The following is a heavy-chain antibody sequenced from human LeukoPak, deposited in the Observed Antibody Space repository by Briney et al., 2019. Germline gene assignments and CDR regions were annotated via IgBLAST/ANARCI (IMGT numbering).Heavy chain of an antibody. Sequence: SETLSLTCTASGGSISSSDYYWGWIRQPPGKGLEWIGSMSYSGSAHYNPSLKSRITISADTSKNQFSLKLSSVTAADTAMYYCARPYTSGWSGVKYWGQGTLVTVSS. CDR3: ARPYTSGWSGVKY. CDR2: MSYSGSA. D-gene: IGHD6-19*01. V-gene: IGHV4-39*01. J-gene: IGHJ4*02. CDR1: GGSISSSDYY.